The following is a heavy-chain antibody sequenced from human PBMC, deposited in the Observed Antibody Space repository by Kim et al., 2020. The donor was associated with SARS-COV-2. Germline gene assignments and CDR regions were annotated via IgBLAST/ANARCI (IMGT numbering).Heavy chain of an antibody. CDR1: GFTFSSYG. CDR3: ARDPNARHNYYYGMDV. Sequence: GGSLRLSCAASGFTFSSYGMHWVRQAPGKGLEWVAVIWYDGSNKYYADSVKGRFTISRDNSKNTLYLQMNSLRAEDTAVYYCARDPNARHNYYYGMDVWGQGTTVTVSS. CDR2: IWYDGSNK. J-gene: IGHJ6*02. V-gene: IGHV3-33*01.